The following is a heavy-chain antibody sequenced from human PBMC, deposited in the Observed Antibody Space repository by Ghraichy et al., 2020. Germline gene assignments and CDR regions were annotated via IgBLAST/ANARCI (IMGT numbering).Heavy chain of an antibody. V-gene: IGHV1-2*04. J-gene: IGHJ5*01. CDR2: INPYSGDT. Sequence: ASVKVSCEASGYSFTGNYIHWVRRAPGQGLEWMGWINPYSGDTKYAQKFQGWVAMTRDTSVRTTYMELRRLRFDDTAVYYCARERIGSNNWFDSWGQGTLVTVSS. CDR3: ARERIGSNNWFDS. D-gene: IGHD2/OR15-2a*01. CDR1: GYSFTGNY.